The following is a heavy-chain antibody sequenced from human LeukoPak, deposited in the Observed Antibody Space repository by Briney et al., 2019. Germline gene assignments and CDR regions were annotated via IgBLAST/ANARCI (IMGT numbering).Heavy chain of an antibody. CDR2: INPSVGST. J-gene: IGHJ6*02. CDR3: AREGIVYYGMDV. CDR1: GFTFSNYY. Sequence: GASVKVSCKASGFTFSNYYIHWVRQAPGQGLEYMGIINPSVGSTNYAQKFQGRVTMTRNTSISTAYMELSSLISEDTAVFYCAREGIVYYGMDVWGQGTTVTVSS. V-gene: IGHV1-46*01. D-gene: IGHD3-16*02.